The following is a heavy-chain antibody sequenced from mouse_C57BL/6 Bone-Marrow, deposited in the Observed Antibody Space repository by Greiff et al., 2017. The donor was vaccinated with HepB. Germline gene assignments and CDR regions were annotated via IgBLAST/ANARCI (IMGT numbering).Heavy chain of an antibody. CDR3: ARLTTDGFAY. D-gene: IGHD1-1*01. V-gene: IGHV7-3*01. CDR1: GFTFTDYY. CDR2: IRNKANGYTT. Sequence: EVMLVESGGGLVQPGGSLSLSCAASGFTFTDYYMSWVRQPPGKALEWLGFIRNKANGYTTEYSASVKGRFTISRDNSQSILYLQMNALGAEDSATYYCARLTTDGFAYWGQGTLVTVSA. J-gene: IGHJ3*01.